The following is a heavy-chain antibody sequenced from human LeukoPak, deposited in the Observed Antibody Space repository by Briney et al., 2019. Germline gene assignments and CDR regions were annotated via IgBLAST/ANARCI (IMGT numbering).Heavy chain of an antibody. D-gene: IGHD6-13*01. CDR3: ASSIAAAPILFDY. V-gene: IGHV4-34*01. J-gene: IGHJ4*02. Sequence: SETLSLTCAVYGVSFSGYYWSWIRQPPGKGLEWIGELNHSGSTNYNPSLKSRVTISVDTSKNQFSLKLSSVTAADTAVYYCASSIAAAPILFDYWGQGTLVTVSS. CDR1: GVSFSGYY. CDR2: LNHSGST.